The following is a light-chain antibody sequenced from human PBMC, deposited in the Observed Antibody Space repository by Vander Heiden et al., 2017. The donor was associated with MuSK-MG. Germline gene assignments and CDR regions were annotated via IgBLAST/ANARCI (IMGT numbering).Light chain of an antibody. CDR1: QSVLYSSNNKNY. V-gene: IGKV4-1*01. CDR3: QQYYSTPHT. J-gene: IGKJ1*01. Sequence: ERATINCKSSQSVLYSSNNKNYLAWYQQKPGQPPKLLIYWASTRESGVPDRFSGSGSGTDFTLTISSLQAEDVAVYYCQQYYSTPHTFGQGTKVEIK. CDR2: WAS.